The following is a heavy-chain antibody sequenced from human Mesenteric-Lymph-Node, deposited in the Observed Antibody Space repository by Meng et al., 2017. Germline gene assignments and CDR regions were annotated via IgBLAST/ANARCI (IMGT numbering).Heavy chain of an antibody. Sequence: QVQRQGPGPGPVKPSQTLSLTCTVSGGSVSSGGYYWTWIRQHPGKGLEWFGHIYYSGSTFYNPSLKRRVIISIDTSKNQFSLNLRSVTAADTAVYYCARVSSGWDYFDYWGQGTLVTVSS. V-gene: IGHV4-31*03. D-gene: IGHD6-19*01. CDR2: IYYSGST. CDR3: ARVSSGWDYFDY. J-gene: IGHJ4*02. CDR1: GGSVSSGGYY.